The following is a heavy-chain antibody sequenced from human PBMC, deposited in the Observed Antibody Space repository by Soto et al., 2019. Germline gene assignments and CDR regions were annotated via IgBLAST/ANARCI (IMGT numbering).Heavy chain of an antibody. Sequence: PSDTLSLTYGGYGAALRVNYWTWIRQPPGKGLEWIGEINRVGSINYNPSLRSRVTMSIDTSKNQFSLKLSSVTAADTAVYYCVFHDSSGDVFDTWGPGTLVT. D-gene: IGHD3-22*01. CDR2: INRVGSI. V-gene: IGHV4-34*01. CDR3: VFHDSSGDVFDT. J-gene: IGHJ3*02. CDR1: GAALRVNY.